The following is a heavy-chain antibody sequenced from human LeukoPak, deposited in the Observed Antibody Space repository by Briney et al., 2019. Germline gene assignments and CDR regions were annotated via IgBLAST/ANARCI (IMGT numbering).Heavy chain of an antibody. J-gene: IGHJ5*02. CDR3: ARVKHYDFWSGALGFDP. CDR2: IKHSGST. V-gene: IGHV4-34*01. D-gene: IGHD3-3*01. Sequence: PSETLSLNCAVYGGSFSGYYWSWIRQPPGKGLEWIGEIKHSGSTNYNPSLKSRVTISVDTSKNHFSLKLSSVTAADTAVYYCARVKHYDFWSGALGFDPWGQGTLVTVSS. CDR1: GGSFSGYY.